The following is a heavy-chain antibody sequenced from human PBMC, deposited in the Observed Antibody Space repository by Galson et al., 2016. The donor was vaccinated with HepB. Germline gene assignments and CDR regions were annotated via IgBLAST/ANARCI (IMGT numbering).Heavy chain of an antibody. CDR1: GGSINSGDSS. D-gene: IGHD3-9*01. CDR3: ARVRSYFDILTYFDY. CDR2: IYHSGTT. V-gene: IGHV4-30-2*01. J-gene: IGHJ4*02. Sequence: TLSLTCAVSGGSINSGDSSWSWIRQPPGKGLEWIGYIYHSGTTYYNPSLNSRVTISVDRSKNQFSLKVNSVTAADTAVYYSARVRSYFDILTYFDYWGQGTLVTVSS.